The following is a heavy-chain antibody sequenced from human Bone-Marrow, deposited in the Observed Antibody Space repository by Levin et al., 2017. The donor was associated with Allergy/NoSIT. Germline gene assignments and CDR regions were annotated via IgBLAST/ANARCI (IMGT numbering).Heavy chain of an antibody. CDR3: ARNNWNYYYYGLDV. D-gene: IGHD1-20*01. Sequence: GESLKISCAASGFTVSSNYMSWVRQAPGKGLEWVSVIYSGGSTDYADSVKGRFTISRDNSKNTLYLQMNSLRAEDTAIYYCARNNWNYYYYGLDVWGQGTTVTVSS. CDR1: GFTVSSNY. J-gene: IGHJ6*02. V-gene: IGHV3-53*01. CDR2: IYSGGST.